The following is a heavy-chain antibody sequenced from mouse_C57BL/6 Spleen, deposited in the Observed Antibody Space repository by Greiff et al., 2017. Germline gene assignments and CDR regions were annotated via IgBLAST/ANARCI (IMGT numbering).Heavy chain of an antibody. D-gene: IGHD1-1*01. J-gene: IGHJ1*03. CDR2: IYPGSGST. CDR3: ARTSKYYGSTHWYFDV. V-gene: IGHV1-55*01. CDR1: GYTFTSYW. Sequence: VQLQQPGAELVKPGASVKMSCKASGYTFTSYWITWVKQRPGQGLEWIGDIYPGSGSTNYNEKFKSKATLTVDTSSSTAYMQLSSLTSEDSAVYYCARTSKYYGSTHWYFDVGGTGTTVTVSS.